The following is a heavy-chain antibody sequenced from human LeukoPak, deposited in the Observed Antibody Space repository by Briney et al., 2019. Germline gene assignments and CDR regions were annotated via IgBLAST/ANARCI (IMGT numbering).Heavy chain of an antibody. Sequence: GASVKVSCKASGCTFTSYGISWVRQAPGQGLEWMGWISAYNGNTNYAQKLQGRVTMTTDTSTSTAYMELRSLRSDDTAVYYCARVGYKAVAGTGTYYFDYWGQGTPVTVSS. J-gene: IGHJ4*02. CDR3: ARVGYKAVAGTGTYYFDY. CDR2: ISAYNGNT. CDR1: GCTFTSYG. V-gene: IGHV1-18*01. D-gene: IGHD6-19*01.